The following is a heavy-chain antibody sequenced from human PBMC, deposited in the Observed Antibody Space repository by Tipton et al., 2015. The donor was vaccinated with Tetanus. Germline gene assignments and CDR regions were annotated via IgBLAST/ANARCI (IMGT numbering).Heavy chain of an antibody. CDR1: GFTFDDYA. D-gene: IGHD6-6*01. V-gene: IGHV3-9*01. CDR2: ISWNSGSI. CDR3: AKCVAARPRGNTSPNYYYGMDV. Sequence: SLRLSCAASGFTFDDYAMHWVRQAPGKGLEWVSGISWNSGSIGYADSVKGRFTISRDNAKNSLYLQMNSLRAEDTALYYCAKCVAARPRGNTSPNYYYGMDVWGQGTTVTVSS. J-gene: IGHJ6*02.